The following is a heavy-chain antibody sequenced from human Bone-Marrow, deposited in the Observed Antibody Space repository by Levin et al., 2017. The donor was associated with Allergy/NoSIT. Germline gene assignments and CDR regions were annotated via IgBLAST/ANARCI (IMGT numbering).Heavy chain of an antibody. D-gene: IGHD1-14*01. Sequence: PGGSLRLSCAASGFTFSSYAMNWVRQAPGKGLEWVSAISGSGGRTYYADSVKGRFTISRDNSRNSLYLQMNSLRAEDTAVYYCAKDLGITSSLSNFDYWGQGTLVTVSS. CDR2: ISGSGGRT. V-gene: IGHV3-23*01. CDR3: AKDLGITSSLSNFDY. J-gene: IGHJ4*02. CDR1: GFTFSSYA.